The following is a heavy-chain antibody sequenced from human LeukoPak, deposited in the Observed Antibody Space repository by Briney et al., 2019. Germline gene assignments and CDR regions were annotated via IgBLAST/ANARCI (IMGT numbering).Heavy chain of an antibody. J-gene: IGHJ4*02. CDR3: TRDSILWFSFYYFDY. V-gene: IGHV3-48*01. CDR2: ISSSSSTI. D-gene: IGHD3-10*01. CDR1: GFTFSSYS. Sequence: GGSLRLSCAASGFTFSSYSMNWVRQAPGKGLEWVSYISSSSSTIYYADSVKGRFTISRDNSKNTLYLQMNSLKTEDTAVYYCTRDSILWFSFYYFDYWGQGTLVTVSS.